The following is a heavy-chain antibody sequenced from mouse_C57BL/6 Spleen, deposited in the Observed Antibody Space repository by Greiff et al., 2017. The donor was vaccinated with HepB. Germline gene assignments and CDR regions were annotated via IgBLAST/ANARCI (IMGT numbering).Heavy chain of an antibody. Sequence: VQLQESGPGLVKPSQSLSLTCSVTGYSITSGYYWNWIRRFPGNKLEWMGYISYDGSNNYNPSLKNRISITRDTSKNQFFLKLNSVTTEDTATYYCARGDGGAWFAYWGQGTLVTVSA. V-gene: IGHV3-6*01. CDR3: ARGDGGAWFAY. CDR2: ISYDGSN. CDR1: GYSITSGYY. J-gene: IGHJ3*01. D-gene: IGHD1-1*01.